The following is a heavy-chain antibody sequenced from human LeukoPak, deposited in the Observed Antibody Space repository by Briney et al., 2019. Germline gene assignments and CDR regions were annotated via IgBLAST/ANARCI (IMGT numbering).Heavy chain of an antibody. CDR2: INSGNTFR. D-gene: IGHD5-12*01. V-gene: IGHV3-21*01. CDR1: GFTFNTYA. J-gene: IGHJ3*02. CDR3: ARGSGFSTYLKYDAFDI. Sequence: GGSLRLSCASSGFTFNTYAMNWVCQALGKGLEWVSYINSGNTFRYYADSVRGRCTISRDNTKSSLYLQMSNMRADDTALYFCARGSGFSTYLKYDAFDIWGQGTMVTVSS.